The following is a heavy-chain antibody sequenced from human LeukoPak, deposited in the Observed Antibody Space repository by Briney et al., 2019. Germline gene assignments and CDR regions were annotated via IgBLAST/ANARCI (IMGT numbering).Heavy chain of an antibody. Sequence: GGSLRLSCAASGFTFSSYSMNWVRQAPGKGLEWVANIKQDGSEKDYVDSVKGRFTISRDNAKNSLYLQMNSLRAEDTAVYYCAPAFWSGYSFFDYWGQGTLVTVSS. CDR2: IKQDGSEK. CDR3: APAFWSGYSFFDY. J-gene: IGHJ4*02. D-gene: IGHD3-3*01. V-gene: IGHV3-7*01. CDR1: GFTFSSYS.